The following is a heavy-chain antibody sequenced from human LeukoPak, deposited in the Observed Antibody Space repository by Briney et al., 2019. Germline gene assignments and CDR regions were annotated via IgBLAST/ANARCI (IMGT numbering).Heavy chain of an antibody. CDR3: AVVPAATGRDWFDP. V-gene: IGHV1-2*02. Sequence: ASVKVSCKASGYTFTGYYMHWVRQAHGQGLEWMGWINPNSGGTNYAQKFQGRVTMTRDTSISTAYMELSRLRSDDTAVYYCAVVPAATGRDWFDPWGQGTLVNVSS. CDR2: INPNSGGT. D-gene: IGHD2-2*01. J-gene: IGHJ5*02. CDR1: GYTFTGYY.